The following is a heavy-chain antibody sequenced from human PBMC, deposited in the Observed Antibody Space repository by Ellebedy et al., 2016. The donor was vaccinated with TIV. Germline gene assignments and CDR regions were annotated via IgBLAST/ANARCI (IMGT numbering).Heavy chain of an antibody. Sequence: GESLKISCAASGFTFSDYTMNWVRQAPGKGLEWVSSISGSSSFIYYADSVRGRFTISRDNAKKSLFLLMNSLRGDDTAVYYCAREDIATSSNFWSGFSLAYWGQGALVTVSS. CDR1: GFTFSDYT. V-gene: IGHV3-21*01. J-gene: IGHJ4*02. CDR2: ISGSSSFI. CDR3: AREDIATSSNFWSGFSLAY. D-gene: IGHD3-3*01.